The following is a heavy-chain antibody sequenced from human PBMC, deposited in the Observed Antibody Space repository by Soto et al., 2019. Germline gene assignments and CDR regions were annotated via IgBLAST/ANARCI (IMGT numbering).Heavy chain of an antibody. D-gene: IGHD2-15*01. J-gene: IGHJ5*02. Sequence: PGEPLKISCKASGYSFSDYWLGWVRLLPGKGLELMGIIYPGDSNIIYSPSFPGQVTISADKSINTAYLQWSSLKASDTGIYYCARLYVVGSPWGFTPWGQGTWVPVSS. CDR3: ARLYVVGSPWGFTP. CDR2: IYPGDSNI. V-gene: IGHV5-51*01. CDR1: GYSFSDYW.